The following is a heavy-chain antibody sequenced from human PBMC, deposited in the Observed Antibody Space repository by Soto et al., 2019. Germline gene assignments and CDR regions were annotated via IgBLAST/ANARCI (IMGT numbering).Heavy chain of an antibody. Sequence: PWGSLRLSCAASVFTFSSYSMNWFLQAPGKGLEWVSSISSSSSYIYYADSVKGRFTISRDNAKNSLYLQMNSLRAEDTAVYYCASDLTGTDDAFEIWGQGTMVTV. V-gene: IGHV3-21*01. D-gene: IGHD1-20*01. CDR1: VFTFSSYS. CDR2: ISSSSSYI. J-gene: IGHJ3*02. CDR3: ASDLTGTDDAFEI.